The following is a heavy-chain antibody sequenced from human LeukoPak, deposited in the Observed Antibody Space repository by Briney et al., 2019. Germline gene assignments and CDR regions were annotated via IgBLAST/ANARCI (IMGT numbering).Heavy chain of an antibody. CDR3: ARDPLERYDFWSGYFYMDV. CDR1: GFTFSSYW. CDR2: IKQDGSEK. Sequence: GGSLRLSCAASGFTFSSYWMSWVRQAPGKGLEWVANIKQDGSEKYYVDSVKGRFTISGDNAKNSLYLQMNSLRAEDTAVYYCARDPLERYDFWSGYFYMDVWGKGTTVTVSS. D-gene: IGHD3-3*01. V-gene: IGHV3-7*01. J-gene: IGHJ6*03.